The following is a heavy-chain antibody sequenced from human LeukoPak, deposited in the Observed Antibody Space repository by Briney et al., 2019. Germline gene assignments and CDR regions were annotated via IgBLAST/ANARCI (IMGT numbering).Heavy chain of an antibody. CDR3: ARGPGIAAQNWFDP. J-gene: IGHJ5*02. CDR2: IKQDGSEK. V-gene: IGHV3-7*02. Sequence: GGSLRLSCAASGFTFSSYWMSWVRQAPGKGLEWVANIKQDGSEKYYVDSVKGRFTISRDNAKNSLYLQMNSLRAEDTAVYYCARGPGIAAQNWFDPWGQGTLVTVSS. D-gene: IGHD6-13*01. CDR1: GFTFSSYW.